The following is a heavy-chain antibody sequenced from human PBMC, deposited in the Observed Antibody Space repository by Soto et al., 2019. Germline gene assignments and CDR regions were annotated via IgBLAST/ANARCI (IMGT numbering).Heavy chain of an antibody. Sequence: SETLSLTCAFSVDSISSSSYYCAWIRQPPGKGLEWIGSIHYRANSYYSPSLKSRITMSVDTSKNQISLRLSSVTAADTAVYYCARTLKLAVSGFEPWGQGTLVIVS. V-gene: IGHV4-39*01. J-gene: IGHJ5*02. CDR1: VDSISSSSYY. D-gene: IGHD3-3*02. CDR2: IHYRANS. CDR3: ARTLKLAVSGFEP.